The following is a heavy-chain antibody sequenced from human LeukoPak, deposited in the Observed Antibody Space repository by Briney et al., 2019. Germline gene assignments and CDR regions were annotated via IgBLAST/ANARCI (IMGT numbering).Heavy chain of an antibody. CDR1: GFTFSSYW. J-gene: IGHJ4*02. Sequence: GGSLRLSCAASGFTFSSYWMHWVRQAPGKGLVWVSRINSDGSSTSYADSVKGRFTISRDNAKNTLYLQMNSLRAEDTAVYYCAKGWMDLSFDYWGQGILVAVSS. CDR2: INSDGSST. CDR3: AKGWMDLSFDY. D-gene: IGHD2-2*03. V-gene: IGHV3-74*01.